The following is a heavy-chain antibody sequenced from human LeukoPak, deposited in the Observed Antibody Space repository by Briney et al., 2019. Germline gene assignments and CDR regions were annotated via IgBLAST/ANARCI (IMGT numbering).Heavy chain of an antibody. J-gene: IGHJ4*02. V-gene: IGHV3-21*01. Sequence: GGSLRLSSAASGFTFSSYSMNWVRQAPGKGLEWVSSISSSSSYIYYADSVKGRFTISRDNAKNSLYLQMNSLRAEDTAVYYCARDLRYFDPEAPTNWGQGTLVTVSS. CDR1: GFTFSSYS. CDR2: ISSSSSYI. D-gene: IGHD3-9*01. CDR3: ARDLRYFDPEAPTN.